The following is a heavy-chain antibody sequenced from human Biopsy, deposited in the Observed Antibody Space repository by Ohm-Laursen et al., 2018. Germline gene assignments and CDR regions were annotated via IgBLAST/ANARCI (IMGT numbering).Heavy chain of an antibody. D-gene: IGHD5-18*01. J-gene: IGHJ6*02. CDR1: GFTFTNYG. CDR3: AKDRYNYTPIGGFSMDV. V-gene: IGHV3-30*18. Sequence: SLRLSCSASGFTFTNYGMQWVRQAPGQGLAWVAFIFYDGSNTYYADSVKGRFTISRDNSRDTLYLQMSSLRAEDTAVYYCAKDRYNYTPIGGFSMDVWGQGTTVTVSS. CDR2: IFYDGSNT.